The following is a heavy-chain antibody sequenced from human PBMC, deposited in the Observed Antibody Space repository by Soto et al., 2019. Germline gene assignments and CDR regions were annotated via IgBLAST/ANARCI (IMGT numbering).Heavy chain of an antibody. D-gene: IGHD3-22*01. CDR2: INHSGST. J-gene: IGHJ4*02. V-gene: IGHV4-34*01. CDR1: GGSFSGYY. Sequence: SETLSLTCAVYGGSFSGYYWSWIRQPPGKGLEWIGEINHSGSTNYNPSLKSRVTISVDTSKNQFSLKLSSVTAADTAVYYCAGLVVVIIPSYFDYWGQGTLVTVSS. CDR3: AGLVVVIIPSYFDY.